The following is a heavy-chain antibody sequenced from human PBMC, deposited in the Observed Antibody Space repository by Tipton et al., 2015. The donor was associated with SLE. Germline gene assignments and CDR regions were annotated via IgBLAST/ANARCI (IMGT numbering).Heavy chain of an antibody. CDR2: ISYDGSNK. CDR3: ARDDGVCCAFDY. CDR1: GFTFSSYA. Sequence: RSLRLSCAASGFTFSSYAMHWVRQAPGKGLEWVAVISYDGSNKYYADSVKGRFTISRDNSKNTLYLQMNSLRAEDTAVYYCARDDGVCCAFDYWGQGTLVTVSS. J-gene: IGHJ4*02. V-gene: IGHV3-30*04. D-gene: IGHD2-8*01.